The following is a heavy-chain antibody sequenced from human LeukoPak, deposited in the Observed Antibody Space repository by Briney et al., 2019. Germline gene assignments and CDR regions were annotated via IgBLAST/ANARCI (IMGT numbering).Heavy chain of an antibody. CDR2: IRSRANSYAT. Sequence: QSGGSLTLSCAASGFTFSGSAVHWVRQASGKGLEWVGRIRSRANSYATAYGASVNGRFTISRDDSKNTAYLQMNSLKTEDTAVYYCTRVYGDYVPFDHWGQETLVTVSS. J-gene: IGHJ4*02. V-gene: IGHV3-73*01. CDR1: GFTFSGSA. CDR3: TRVYGDYVPFDH. D-gene: IGHD4-17*01.